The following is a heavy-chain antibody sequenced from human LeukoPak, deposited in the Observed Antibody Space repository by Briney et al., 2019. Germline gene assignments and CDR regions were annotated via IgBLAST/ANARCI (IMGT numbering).Heavy chain of an antibody. D-gene: IGHD2-2*01. Sequence: GGSLRLSCRTSGFTFGDYAVSWVRQAPGKGLEWVGFIRSKTYGGTTQYAASVKGRFTISRDDSKSIAYLQMNSLKTEDTAVYYCTRDNGGVVVVPAAPVLGFDYWGQGTLVTVSS. CDR2: IRSKTYGGTT. CDR1: GFTFGDYA. J-gene: IGHJ4*02. V-gene: IGHV3-49*04. CDR3: TRDNGGVVVVPAAPVLGFDY.